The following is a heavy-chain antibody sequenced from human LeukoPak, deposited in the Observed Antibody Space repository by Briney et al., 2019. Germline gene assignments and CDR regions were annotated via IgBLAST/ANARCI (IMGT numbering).Heavy chain of an antibody. CDR3: ARGWYYYDRSGLPPGDY. J-gene: IGHJ4*02. CDR2: ISAYNGNT. Sequence: ASVKVSCKSSGYTFTSYGIRWVRQASGQGLEWVGWISAYNGNTNNAQKLQGRVTMTADTSTRTAYIELRSLRSGDTAVYYCARGWYYYDRSGLPPGDYWGQGTLVTVSS. D-gene: IGHD3-22*01. V-gene: IGHV1-18*01. CDR1: GYTFTSYG.